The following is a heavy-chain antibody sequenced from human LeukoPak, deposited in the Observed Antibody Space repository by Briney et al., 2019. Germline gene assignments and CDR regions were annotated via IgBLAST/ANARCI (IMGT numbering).Heavy chain of an antibody. CDR2: IIPIFGTA. Sequence: SVKVSCKASGGTFSSYAISWVRQAPGQGLEWMGGIIPIFGTANYAQKFQGRVTITADKSTSTAYMELSSLRSEDTAVYYCARVDRWSSTRKYYYYYMDVWGKGTTVTVSS. D-gene: IGHD2-2*01. V-gene: IGHV1-69*06. CDR3: ARVDRWSSTRKYYYYYMDV. CDR1: GGTFSSYA. J-gene: IGHJ6*03.